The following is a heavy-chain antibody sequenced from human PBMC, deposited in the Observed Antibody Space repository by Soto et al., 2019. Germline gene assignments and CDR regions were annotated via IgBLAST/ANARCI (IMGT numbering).Heavy chain of an antibody. Sequence: SETLSLTCTVSGGSISSSSYYWGWIRQPPGKGLEWIGSIYYSGSTYYNPSLKSRVTISVDTSKNQFSLKLSSVTAADTAVYYCARHAWWNDVNWFDPWGQGTLVTVSS. D-gene: IGHD1-1*01. J-gene: IGHJ5*02. V-gene: IGHV4-39*01. CDR2: IYYSGST. CDR3: ARHAWWNDVNWFDP. CDR1: GGSISSSSYY.